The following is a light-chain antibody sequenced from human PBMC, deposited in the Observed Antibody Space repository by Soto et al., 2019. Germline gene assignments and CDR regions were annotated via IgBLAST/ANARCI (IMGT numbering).Light chain of an antibody. CDR2: GAS. Sequence: EVVMTQSPAMLSVSPGERVTLSCRASQSVSDKVAWYQQKPGQAPTLLMYGASTRATGTPDRFSGSGSGTDFTLTISSPQSEDFAVYYCLQHNYWWTFGQGTRVEIK. J-gene: IGKJ1*01. CDR1: QSVSDK. CDR3: LQHNYWWT. V-gene: IGKV3D-15*01.